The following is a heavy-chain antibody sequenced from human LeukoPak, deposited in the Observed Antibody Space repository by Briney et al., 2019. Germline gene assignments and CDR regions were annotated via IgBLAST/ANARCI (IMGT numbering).Heavy chain of an antibody. V-gene: IGHV3-21*04. CDR3: AKDGYYDSSGNTDY. D-gene: IGHD3-22*01. J-gene: IGHJ4*02. Sequence: KPGGSLRLSCAAPGFTFSTYSMNWVRQAPGKGLEWVSYITSSSSSIYYADSVKGRFTISRDNSKNTLYLQINSLRAEDTAVYYCAKDGYYDSSGNTDYWGQGTLVTVSS. CDR2: ITSSSSSI. CDR1: GFTFSTYS.